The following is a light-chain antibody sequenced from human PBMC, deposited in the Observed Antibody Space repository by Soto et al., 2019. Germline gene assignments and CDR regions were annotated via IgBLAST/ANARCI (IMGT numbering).Light chain of an antibody. CDR2: DNN. Sequence: QSVLTQPPSVSGAPGQRVAISCTGSSSNIGAGYNVHWYQQLPGTAPKLLIYDNNNRPSGVPDRFSVSKSGASASLAITGLQAEDEADYYCQSYDSKLSGSVFGGGTKLTVL. CDR1: SSNIGAGYN. CDR3: QSYDSKLSGSV. J-gene: IGLJ3*02. V-gene: IGLV1-40*01.